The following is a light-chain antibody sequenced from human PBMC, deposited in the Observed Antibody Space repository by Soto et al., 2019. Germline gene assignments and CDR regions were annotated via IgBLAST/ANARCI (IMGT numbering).Light chain of an antibody. CDR2: AAS. Sequence: EIVMTQSPATLSVSPGERATLSCRASQSVSSNLAWYQQKPGQAARVLIYAASTRDTGIPDRFSGSGSGTDFTLTISRLEPEDFEVYYCHQYGSSSWTFGQGTK. V-gene: IGKV3-20*01. CDR1: QSVSSN. CDR3: HQYGSSSWT. J-gene: IGKJ1*01.